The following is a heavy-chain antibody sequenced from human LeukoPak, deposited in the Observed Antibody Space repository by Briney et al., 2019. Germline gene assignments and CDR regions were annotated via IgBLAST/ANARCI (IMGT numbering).Heavy chain of an antibody. D-gene: IGHD1-26*01. V-gene: IGHV3-23*01. CDR3: AKRSPSGTYYFDC. Sequence: GGSLRLSCAASEFTFSNYAMSWVRQAPGKGLEWVPSISGGGTGTYYADSVKGRFTISRDNSKNTLYLQMNSLRAEDTALYYCAKRSPSGTYYFDCWGQGTLVTVSS. J-gene: IGHJ4*02. CDR1: EFTFSNYA. CDR2: ISGGGTGT.